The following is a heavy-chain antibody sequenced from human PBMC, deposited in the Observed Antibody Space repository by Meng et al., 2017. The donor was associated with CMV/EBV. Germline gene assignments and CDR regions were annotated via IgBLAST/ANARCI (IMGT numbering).Heavy chain of an antibody. Sequence: SLKISCAASGFTFDDYAMHWVRQAPGKGLEWVSGISWNSGSIGYADSVKGRFTISRDNAKNSLYLQMNSLRAEDTALYYCAKDAVGATDLYCFDYWVQGTLVTV. CDR1: GFTFDDYA. D-gene: IGHD1-26*01. J-gene: IGHJ4*02. CDR3: AKDAVGATDLYCFDY. V-gene: IGHV3-9*01. CDR2: ISWNSGSI.